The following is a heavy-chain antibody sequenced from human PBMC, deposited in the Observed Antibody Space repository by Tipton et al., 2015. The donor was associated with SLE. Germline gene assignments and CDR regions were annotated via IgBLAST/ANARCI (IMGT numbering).Heavy chain of an antibody. V-gene: IGHV4-34*12. CDR1: RGSFNGYY. CDR2: IMPNGRS. Sequence: TLSLTCTVHRGSFNGYYWGWIRQPPGRGLEWIGEIMPNGRSNFNPSLKSRVTISEDTSKKQFSLNLSSVSVADTAVYYCVRRGDLYTFDLWGQGTEVSVSS. D-gene: IGHD1-14*01. CDR3: VRRGDLYTFDL. J-gene: IGHJ3*01.